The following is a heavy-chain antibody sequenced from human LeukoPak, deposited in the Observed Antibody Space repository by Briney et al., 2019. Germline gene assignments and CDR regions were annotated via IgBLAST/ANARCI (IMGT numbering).Heavy chain of an antibody. J-gene: IGHJ4*02. Sequence: KSSETLSLTCTVSGGSVSSGSYYWSWIRQPPGKGLEWIGYTYYSGSTNYNPSLKSRVTISEDTSKNQFSLKLSSVTAADTAVYYCARIESSIAARRYFDYWGQGTLVTVSS. V-gene: IGHV4-61*01. CDR2: TYYSGST. CDR3: ARIESSIAARRYFDY. D-gene: IGHD6-6*01. CDR1: GGSVSSGSYY.